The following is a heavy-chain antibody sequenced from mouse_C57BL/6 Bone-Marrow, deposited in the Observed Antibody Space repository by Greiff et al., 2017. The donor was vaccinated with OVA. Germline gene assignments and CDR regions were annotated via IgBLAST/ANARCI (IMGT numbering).Heavy chain of an antibody. CDR1: GYTFTSYG. J-gene: IGHJ4*01. D-gene: IGHD1-1*01. CDR3: ARWDYYGYYAMDY. Sequence: VQLQQSGAELARPGASVKLSCKASGYTFTSYGISWVKQRTGQGLEWIGEIYPRSGNTYYNEKLKGKATLTADKSSSTAYMELRSLTSEDSAVYFCARWDYYGYYAMDYWGQGTSVTVSS. V-gene: IGHV1-81*01. CDR2: IYPRSGNT.